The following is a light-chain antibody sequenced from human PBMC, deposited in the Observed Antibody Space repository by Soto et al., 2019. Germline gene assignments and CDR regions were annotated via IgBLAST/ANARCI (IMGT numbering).Light chain of an antibody. CDR3: QQCYTIPPT. V-gene: IGKV4-1*01. Sequence: DIVMTQSPDSLAVSLGERATINCKSSQSVLYNPNRKNHLAWYQQKPGQPPKLLIYWASTRESGVPDRFSGSGSGTDFSLTISSLQAEDVAVYYCQQCYTIPPTFGQGTKLESK. J-gene: IGKJ2*01. CDR1: QSVLYNPNRKNH. CDR2: WAS.